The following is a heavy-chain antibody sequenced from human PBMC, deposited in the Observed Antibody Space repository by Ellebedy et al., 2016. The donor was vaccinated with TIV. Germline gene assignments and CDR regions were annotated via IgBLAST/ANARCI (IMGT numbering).Heavy chain of an antibody. CDR2: IYNIGLTRYSP. D-gene: IGHD3-10*01. CDR1: GGSISPYY. CDR3: ARMPTYSKSFGWFDS. J-gene: IGHJ5*01. Sequence: MPSETLSLTCTVSGGSISPYYWTWMRQPPGKGLEWIAYIYNIGLTRYSPKYNPSLESRVTILLDASKDQFSLKLTSVTAADTAVYYCARMPTYSKSFGWFDSWGQGKLVTVSS. V-gene: IGHV4-59*01.